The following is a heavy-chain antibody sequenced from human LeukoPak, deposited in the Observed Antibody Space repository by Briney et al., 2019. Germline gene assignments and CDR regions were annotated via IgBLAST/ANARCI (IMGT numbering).Heavy chain of an antibody. CDR1: GFTFSGSA. CDR2: IRSKANSYAT. V-gene: IGHV3-73*01. D-gene: IGHD3-10*01. Sequence: GGSLRLSCAASGFTFSGSAMHWVRQASGKGLEWVGRIRSKANSYATAYAASVKGRFTISRDDSKNTAYLQMNSLKTEDTAVYYCTRENYYGSGSSFDYWGQGTLVTVSS. CDR3: TRENYYGSGSSFDY. J-gene: IGHJ4*02.